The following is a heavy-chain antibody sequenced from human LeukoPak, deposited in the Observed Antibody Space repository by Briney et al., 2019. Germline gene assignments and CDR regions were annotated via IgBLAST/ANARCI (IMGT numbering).Heavy chain of an antibody. D-gene: IGHD6-13*01. CDR2: INAGNGNT. J-gene: IGHJ6*02. Sequence: ASVKVSCKASGYTFTSYAMHWVRQAPGQRLEWMGWINAGNGNTKYSQKFQGRVTIARDTSASTAYMELSSLRSEDTAVYYCARGSIAAPASHGMDVWGQGTTVTVSS. CDR3: ARGSIAAPASHGMDV. CDR1: GYTFTSYA. V-gene: IGHV1-3*01.